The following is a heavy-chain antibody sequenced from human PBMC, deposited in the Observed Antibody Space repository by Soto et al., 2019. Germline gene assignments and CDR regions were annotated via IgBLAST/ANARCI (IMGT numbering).Heavy chain of an antibody. V-gene: IGHV3-30-3*01. CDR3: ARVSMTTVTPWDYFDYGMDV. J-gene: IGHJ6*02. D-gene: IGHD4-17*01. CDR1: GFTFSSYA. CDR2: ISYDGSNK. Sequence: GGSLRLSCAASGFTFSSYAMHWVRQAPGKGLEWVAVISYDGSNKYYADSVKGRFTISRDNSKNTLYLQMNSLRAEDTAVYYCARVSMTTVTPWDYFDYGMDVWGQGTTVTVSS.